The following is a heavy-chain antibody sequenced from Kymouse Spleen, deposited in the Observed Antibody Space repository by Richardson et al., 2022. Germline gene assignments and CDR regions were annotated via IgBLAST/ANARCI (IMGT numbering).Heavy chain of an antibody. J-gene: IGHJ4*02. Sequence: QLQLQESGPGLVKPSETLSLTCTVSGGSISSSSYYWGWIRQPPGKGLEWIGSIYYSGSTYYNPSLKSRVTISVDTSKNQFSLKLSSVTAADTAVYYCARQGWNLHYFDYWGQGTLVTVSS. CDR2: IYYSGST. V-gene: IGHV4-39*01. CDR3: ARQGWNLHYFDY. D-gene: IGHD1-1*01,IGHD1-20*01,IGHD1-7*01. CDR1: GGSISSSSYY.